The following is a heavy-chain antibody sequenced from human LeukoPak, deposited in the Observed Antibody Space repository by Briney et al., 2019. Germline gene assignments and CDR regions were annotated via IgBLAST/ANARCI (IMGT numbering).Heavy chain of an antibody. D-gene: IGHD3-10*01. J-gene: IGHJ4*02. Sequence: SETLSLTCTVSGGSISSYYWSWIRQPPGKGLEWIGYIYYSGSTNYNPSLKSRVTISVDTSKNQFSLKLSSVTAADTAVYYCAREGVFEYGSARPFDYWGQGTLVTVSS. V-gene: IGHV4-59*01. CDR3: AREGVFEYGSARPFDY. CDR1: GGSISSYY. CDR2: IYYSGST.